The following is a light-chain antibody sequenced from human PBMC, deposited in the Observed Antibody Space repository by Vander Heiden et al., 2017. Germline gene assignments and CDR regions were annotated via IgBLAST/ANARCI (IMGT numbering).Light chain of an antibody. Sequence: EIVLMQSPATLSVSPGERDTLSCRASQSVSSNLAWYQQKPGQAPRLLMYGASTRATGVPARFSGSGSGTEFTLTISSLQSEDFAVYYCQQYNNWPPFTFGQGTKLEIK. V-gene: IGKV3-15*01. CDR1: QSVSSN. J-gene: IGKJ2*01. CDR3: QQYNNWPPFT. CDR2: GAS.